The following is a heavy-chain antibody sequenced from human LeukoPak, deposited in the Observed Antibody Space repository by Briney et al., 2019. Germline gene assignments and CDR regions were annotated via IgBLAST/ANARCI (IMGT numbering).Heavy chain of an antibody. CDR3: TTSTPVNYYDSSGYRDY. D-gene: IGHD3-22*01. CDR2: IKSKTDGGTT. J-gene: IGHJ4*02. V-gene: IGHV3-15*01. Sequence: GGSLRLSCAASGFTFSNAWMSWVRQAPGKGLEWVGRIKSKTDGGTTDYAAPVKGRFTISRDDSKNTLYLQMNSLKTEDTAVYYCTTSTPVNYYDSSGYRDYWGQGTLVTVSS. CDR1: GFTFSNAW.